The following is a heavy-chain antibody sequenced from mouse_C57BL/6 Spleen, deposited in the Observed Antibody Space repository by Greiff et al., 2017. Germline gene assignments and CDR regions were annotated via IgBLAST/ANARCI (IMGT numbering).Heavy chain of an antibody. CDR2: ISYDGSN. CDR3: ARDRNFDY. J-gene: IGHJ2*01. V-gene: IGHV3-6*01. Sequence: ESGPGLVKPSQSLSLTCSVTGYSITSGYYWNWIRQFPGNKLEWMGYISYDGSNNYNPSLKNRISITRDTSKNQFILKLNSVTTEDTATYYCARDRNFDYWGQGTTLTVSS. CDR1: GYSITSGYY.